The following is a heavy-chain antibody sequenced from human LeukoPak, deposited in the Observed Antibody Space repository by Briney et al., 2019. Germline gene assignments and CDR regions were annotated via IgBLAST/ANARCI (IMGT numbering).Heavy chain of an antibody. CDR2: MNPNSGNT. D-gene: IGHD4-17*01. Sequence: ASVKVSCKASGYTFTSYDINWVRQATGQGLERMGWMNPNSGNTGYAQKFQGRVTMTRNTSISTAYMELSSLRSEDTAVYYCARDSYGPPIRAFDIWGQGTMVTVSS. V-gene: IGHV1-8*01. J-gene: IGHJ3*02. CDR1: GYTFTSYD. CDR3: ARDSYGPPIRAFDI.